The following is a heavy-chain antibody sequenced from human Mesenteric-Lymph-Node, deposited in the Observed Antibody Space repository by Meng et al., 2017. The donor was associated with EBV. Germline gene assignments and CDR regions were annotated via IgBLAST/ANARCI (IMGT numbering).Heavy chain of an antibody. CDR1: GGSFIGYY. CDR3: ARFGAILRGFDY. Sequence: QVHLNLGGAGLLKPSDTLTLTGGFSGGSFIGYYWSWTRQSPGKGLERIGDINHRGGTNYNPSLKSRVTISLDTSKSQFSLKLSSVAAADTAVYYCARFGAILRGFDYWGQGALVTVSS. CDR2: INHRGGT. D-gene: IGHD3-10*01. J-gene: IGHJ4*02. V-gene: IGHV4-34*01.